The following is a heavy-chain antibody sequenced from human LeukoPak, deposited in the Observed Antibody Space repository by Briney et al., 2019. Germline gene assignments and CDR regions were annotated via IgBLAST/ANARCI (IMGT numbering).Heavy chain of an antibody. J-gene: IGHJ4*02. Sequence: GESLKISCKGSGYSFTSSWIGWVRQMPGKGLELMGIINPADSEIRYSPSFQGQVTISADRSISTAYLQWNSLEASDTAIYYCAKSVSSWDFYFDYWGQGTLVTVSS. CDR2: INPADSEI. CDR3: AKSVSSWDFYFDY. V-gene: IGHV5-51*01. D-gene: IGHD6-19*01. CDR1: GYSFTSSW.